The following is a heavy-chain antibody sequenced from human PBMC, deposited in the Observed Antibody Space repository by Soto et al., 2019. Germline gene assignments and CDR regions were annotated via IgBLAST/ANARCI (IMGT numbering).Heavy chain of an antibody. CDR3: ARDRALYYYDSSGYYAY. J-gene: IGHJ4*02. D-gene: IGHD3-22*01. CDR2: IYSGGST. Sequence: EVQLVESGGGLVQPGGSLRLSCAASGFTVSSNYMSWVRQAPGKGLEWVSVIYSGGSTYYADSVKGRFTISRDNSKNTLYLQMNSLRAEDTAVYYCARDRALYYYDSSGYYAYWGQGTLVTVSS. V-gene: IGHV3-66*01. CDR1: GFTVSSNY.